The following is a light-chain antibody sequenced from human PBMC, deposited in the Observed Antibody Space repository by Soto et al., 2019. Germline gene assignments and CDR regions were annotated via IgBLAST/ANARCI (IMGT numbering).Light chain of an antibody. CDR3: AAWDDTLGGHVA. J-gene: IGLJ2*01. Sequence: QSVLTQSPSASGTPGQRVTISCSGKSSNIGMNRVNWYQQVPGAAPKLLIYSNDQRPSGVPPRVSGSGSVTSASLAISELQSEDEADYYCAAWDDTLGGHVAFGGGTKVTVL. CDR1: SSNIGMNR. V-gene: IGLV1-44*01. CDR2: SND.